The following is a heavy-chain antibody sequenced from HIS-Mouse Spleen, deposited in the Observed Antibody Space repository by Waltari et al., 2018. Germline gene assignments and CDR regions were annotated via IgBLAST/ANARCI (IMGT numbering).Heavy chain of an antibody. D-gene: IGHD6-13*01. CDR2: IYYSGST. J-gene: IGHJ2*01. V-gene: IGHV4-39*07. CDR1: GGTIRSSTYY. CDR3: AREIPYSSSWYDWYFDL. Sequence: PHLQESGPALGTPSETLSLTCHGSGGTIRSSTYYWGGIRQPPGKGLEWIGSIYYSGSTYYNPSLKSRVTISVDTSKNQFSLKLSSVTAADTAVYYCAREIPYSSSWYDWYFDLWGRGTLVTVSS.